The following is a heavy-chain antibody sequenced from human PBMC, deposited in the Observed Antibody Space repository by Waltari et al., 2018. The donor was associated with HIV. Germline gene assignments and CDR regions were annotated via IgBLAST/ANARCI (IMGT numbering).Heavy chain of an antibody. J-gene: IGHJ5*02. CDR3: TTEGLYGSGGTCYSRFDP. CDR1: GYTLSELS. Sequence: QVPLVQSGAEVKKPGASVKVSCKVSGYTLSELSMHWVRQAPGKGLEWMGGFDPKQGKTIYAQNFQGRVTMTEEAATDTAYMELSSLRAEDTAVYYCTTEGLYGSGGTCYSRFDPWGQGTLVTVSS. D-gene: IGHD2-15*01. CDR2: FDPKQGKT. V-gene: IGHV1-24*01.